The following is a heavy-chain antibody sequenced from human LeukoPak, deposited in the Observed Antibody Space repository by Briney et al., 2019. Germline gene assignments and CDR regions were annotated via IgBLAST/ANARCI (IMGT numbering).Heavy chain of an antibody. CDR3: ARARDGYNLGFDY. Sequence: PSETLSLTCAVYGGSFSGYYWSWIRQPPGKGLEWIGYIYYSGSTNYNPSLKSRVTISVDTSKNQFSLKLSSVTAADTAVYYCARARDGYNLGFDYWGQGTLVTVSS. D-gene: IGHD5-24*01. V-gene: IGHV4-59*01. CDR2: IYYSGST. J-gene: IGHJ4*02. CDR1: GGSFSGYY.